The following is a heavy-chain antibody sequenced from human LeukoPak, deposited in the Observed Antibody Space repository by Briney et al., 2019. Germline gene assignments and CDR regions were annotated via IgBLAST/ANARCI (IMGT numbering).Heavy chain of an antibody. CDR1: GFTISSYS. V-gene: IGHV3-48*04. J-gene: IGHJ1*01. Sequence: GGSLRLSCAASGFTISSYSMNWVRQAAGKGLEWVSYISTSGTTTYYAASVKGRFTISRDNAKNSLYLQMNSLRAEDTAVYYCAKDRVLAGIPAEYFQHWGQGTLVTVSS. D-gene: IGHD6-19*01. CDR2: ISTSGTTT. CDR3: AKDRVLAGIPAEYFQH.